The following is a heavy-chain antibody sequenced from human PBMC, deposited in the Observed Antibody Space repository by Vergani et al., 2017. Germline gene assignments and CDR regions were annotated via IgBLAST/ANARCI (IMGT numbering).Heavy chain of an antibody. CDR3: ARREVFSGFDAFDI. CDR2: IIAYNGNT. Sequence: QVQLVQSGAEVKKPGSSVKVSCKASGGTFSSYAISWVRQAPGQGLEWMGRIIAYNGNTNYAQKLQGRVTMTTDTSTSTAYMELRSLRSDDTAVYYCARREVFSGFDAFDIWGQGTMVTVSS. D-gene: IGHD3-22*01. V-gene: IGHV1-18*01. CDR1: GGTFSSYA. J-gene: IGHJ3*02.